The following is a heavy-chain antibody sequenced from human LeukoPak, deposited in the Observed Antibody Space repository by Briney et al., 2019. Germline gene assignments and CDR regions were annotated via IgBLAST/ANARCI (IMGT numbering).Heavy chain of an antibody. CDR3: ARLGSWSLDY. Sequence: GASLRVSCKASGYTFTGYYMNWVRQAPGQGLEWVGWINPNSGGTNYAQKFQGRVTMTRDTSISTAYMELSRLRSDDTAVYYCARLGSWSLDYWGQGTLVTVSS. CDR1: GYTFTGYY. CDR2: INPNSGGT. D-gene: IGHD6-13*01. V-gene: IGHV1-2*02. J-gene: IGHJ4*02.